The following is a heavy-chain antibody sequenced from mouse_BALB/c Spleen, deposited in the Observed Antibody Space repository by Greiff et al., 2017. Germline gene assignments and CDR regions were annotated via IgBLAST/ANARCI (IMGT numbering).Heavy chain of an antibody. Sequence: VQLQQSGAELAKPGASVKMSCKASGYTFTSYWMHWVKQRPGQGLEWIGYINPSTGYTEYNQKFKDKATLTADKSSSTAYMQLSSLTSEDSAVYYCADGYDYAMDYWGQGTSVTVSS. J-gene: IGHJ4*01. D-gene: IGHD2-2*01. CDR3: ADGYDYAMDY. CDR1: GYTFTSYW. V-gene: IGHV1-7*01. CDR2: INPSTGYT.